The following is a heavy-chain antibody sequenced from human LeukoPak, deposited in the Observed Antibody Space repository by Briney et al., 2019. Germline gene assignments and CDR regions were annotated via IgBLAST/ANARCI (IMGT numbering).Heavy chain of an antibody. D-gene: IGHD5-24*01. CDR1: GFTVSSNY. CDR2: IYSGGST. V-gene: IGHV3-66*01. Sequence: GGSLRLSCAASGFTVSSNYMSWVRQAPGKGLEWVSVIYSGGSTYYVDSVKGRFTISRDNSKNTLYLQMNSLRAEDTAVYYCAREILHRDGYNLIAEYFQHWGQGTLVTVSS. CDR3: AREILHRDGYNLIAEYFQH. J-gene: IGHJ1*01.